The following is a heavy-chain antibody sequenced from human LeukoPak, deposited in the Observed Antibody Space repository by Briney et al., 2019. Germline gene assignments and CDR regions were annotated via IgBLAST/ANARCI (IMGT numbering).Heavy chain of an antibody. CDR2: ISGSGGST. J-gene: IGHJ4*02. V-gene: IGHV3-23*01. CDR3: AKDLNSGYYYFDC. CDR1: GFTVSSNYA. D-gene: IGHD3-22*01. Sequence: GGSLRLSCAASGFTVSSNYAMSWVRQAPGKGLDWVSVISGSGGSTYYADSVKGRFTISRDNSKNTLYLQMNSLSAEDTAVYYCAKDLNSGYYYFDCWGQGTLVTVSS.